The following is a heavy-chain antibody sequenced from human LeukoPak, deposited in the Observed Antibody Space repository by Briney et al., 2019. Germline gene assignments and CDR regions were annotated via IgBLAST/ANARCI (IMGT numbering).Heavy chain of an antibody. D-gene: IGHD3-10*01. V-gene: IGHV1-2*06. Sequence: ASVKVSCKVSGYTFTGYYLQWVRQAPGQGLEWMVRINPSSGGTNYAQKFQGRVTMTRDTSINTAYLDLSNLRSDDTAVYYCARGPSGSDYWGQGTLVIVSS. CDR2: INPSSGGT. J-gene: IGHJ4*02. CDR1: GYTFTGYY. CDR3: ARGPSGSDY.